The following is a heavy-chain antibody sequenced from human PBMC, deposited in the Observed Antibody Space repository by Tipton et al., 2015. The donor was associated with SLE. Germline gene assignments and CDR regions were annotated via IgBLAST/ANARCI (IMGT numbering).Heavy chain of an antibody. J-gene: IGHJ3*02. CDR1: GGSFSGYY. Sequence: TLSLTCAVYGGSFSGYYWSWIRQPPGKGLEWIGEINHRGSTNYNPSLKSGLTISVDTSKNQFSLKLSSVTAADTAVYYCARELGMVAFDIWGQGTMVTVSS. CDR3: ARELGMVAFDI. V-gene: IGHV4-34*01. CDR2: INHRGST. D-gene: IGHD7-27*01.